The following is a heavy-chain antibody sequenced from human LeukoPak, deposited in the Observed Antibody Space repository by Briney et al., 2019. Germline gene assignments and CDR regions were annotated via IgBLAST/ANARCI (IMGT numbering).Heavy chain of an antibody. V-gene: IGHV3-74*03. J-gene: IGHJ4*02. CDR2: INPDGRST. Sequence: GGSLRLSCAASGFPFSTYWMHWVRQAPGKGLVWVSRINPDGRSTTYADSVKGRFTISRDNAKNTLYLQMNSLRVEDTAVYYCATGGIDSRYYFDNWGQGTLVTVSS. D-gene: IGHD3-10*01. CDR3: ATGGIDSRYYFDN. CDR1: GFPFSTYW.